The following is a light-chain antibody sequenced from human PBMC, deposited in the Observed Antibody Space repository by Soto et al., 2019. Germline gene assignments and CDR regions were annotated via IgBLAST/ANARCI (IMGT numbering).Light chain of an antibody. V-gene: IGLV2-14*01. J-gene: IGLJ3*02. Sequence: QSALTQPASVSGSPGQSITISCTGTSSDVGGYNYVSWYQQHPGKAPKLMIYDVSNRPSGVSNRFFGSKSGNTASLTISGLQAEDEADYYCSSYTSSSLRVFGGGTQLTVL. CDR3: SSYTSSSLRV. CDR2: DVS. CDR1: SSDVGGYNY.